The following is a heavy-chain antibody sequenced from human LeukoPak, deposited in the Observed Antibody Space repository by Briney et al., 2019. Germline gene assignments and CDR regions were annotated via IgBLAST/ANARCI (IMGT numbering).Heavy chain of an antibody. D-gene: IGHD3-16*02. CDR2: IRYDGSNK. J-gene: IGHJ3*02. V-gene: IGHV3-30*02. CDR3: AKDGPTLYPRAIFGI. CDR1: GFTFSSYG. Sequence: GGSLRLSCAASGFTFSSYGMHWVRQAPGKGLEWVAFIRYDGSNKYYADSVKGRFTISRDNSKNTLYLQMNSLRAEDTAVYYCAKDGPTLYPRAIFGIWGQGTMVTVSS.